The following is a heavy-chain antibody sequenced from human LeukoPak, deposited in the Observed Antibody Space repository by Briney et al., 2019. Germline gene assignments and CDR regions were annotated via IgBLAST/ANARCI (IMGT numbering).Heavy chain of an antibody. CDR1: GGSISSSSYY. V-gene: IGHV4-39*01. CDR3: ARHRSDIVVVPAAVDY. CDR2: IYYSGSA. D-gene: IGHD2-2*01. J-gene: IGHJ4*02. Sequence: SETLSLTCTVSGGSISSSSYYWGWIRQPPGKGLEWIGSIYYSGSAYYNPSLKSRVTISVDTSKNQFSLKLSSVTAADTAVYYCARHRSDIVVVPAAVDYWGQGTLVTVSS.